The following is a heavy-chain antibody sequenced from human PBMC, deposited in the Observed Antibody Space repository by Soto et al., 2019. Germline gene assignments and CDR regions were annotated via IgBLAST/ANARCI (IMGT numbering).Heavy chain of an antibody. J-gene: IGHJ3*02. CDR3: ATDAASSGWNDGAFDI. CDR2: FDPEDGET. CDR1: GYTLTELS. Sequence: VSVKVSCKVSGYTLTELSMHWLRQAPAKGLEWMGGFDPEDGETIYAQKFQGRVTMTEDTSTDTAYMELSSLRSEDTAVYYCATDAASSGWNDGAFDIWGQGTMVTVSS. V-gene: IGHV1-24*01. D-gene: IGHD6-19*01.